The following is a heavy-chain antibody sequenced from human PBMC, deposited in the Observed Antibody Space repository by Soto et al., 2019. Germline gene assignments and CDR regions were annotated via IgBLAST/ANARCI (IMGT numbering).Heavy chain of an antibody. CDR2: ISSDGSKE. V-gene: IGHV3-33*01. J-gene: IGHJ5*02. CDR1: GFTFNNYG. Sequence: GGSLRLSCAASGFTFNNYGIHWVRQAPGMGLEWVAVISSDGSKEYYGDSVKGRFTVYRDSSKDTLYLQMNSLRAEDTAVYYCARDREYSGDNWFDPWGQGTLVTVSS. CDR3: ARDREYSGDNWFDP. D-gene: IGHD2-21*01.